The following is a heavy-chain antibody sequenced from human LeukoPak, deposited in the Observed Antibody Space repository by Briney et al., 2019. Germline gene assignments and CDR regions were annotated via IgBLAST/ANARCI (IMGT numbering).Heavy chain of an antibody. CDR3: ASSVVVVVAALTPYYYYGMDV. V-gene: IGHV1-3*01. J-gene: IGHJ6*02. CDR2: INAGNGNT. Sequence: GASVKVSCKASGYTFTSYAMHWVRQAPGQRLEWMGWINAGNGNTKYSQKFQGRVTITRDTSTSTAYMELSSLRSEDTAVYYCASSVVVVVAALTPYYYYGMDVWGQGTTVTVSS. CDR1: GYTFTSYA. D-gene: IGHD2-15*01.